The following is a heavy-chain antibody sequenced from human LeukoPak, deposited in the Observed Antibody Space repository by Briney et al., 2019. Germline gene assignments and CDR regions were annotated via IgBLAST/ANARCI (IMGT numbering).Heavy chain of an antibody. CDR3: SRVSVSYHDAFDI. CDR1: GYSFTDYS. Sequence: GASVKVSCKSSGYSFTDYSIHWVRQAPGQGLEWMGWINPNSGDTRFAQKFQVRVTMTRDTSISTAYMELSSLTYDDTAVYYCSRVSVSYHDAFDIWGQGTRLTVSS. CDR2: INPNSGDT. V-gene: IGHV1-2*02. J-gene: IGHJ3*02. D-gene: IGHD1-26*01.